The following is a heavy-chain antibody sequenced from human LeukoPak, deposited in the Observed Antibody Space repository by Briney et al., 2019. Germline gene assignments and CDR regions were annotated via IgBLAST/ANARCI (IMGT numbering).Heavy chain of an antibody. Sequence: GRSLRLSCAASGFTFSSYGMHWVRQAPGKGLEWVAVISYDGSNKYYADSVKGRFTISRDNSKNTLYLQMNSLRAEDTAVYYCARDGYNYGGFDYWGQGTLVAVSS. J-gene: IGHJ4*02. V-gene: IGHV3-30*03. CDR3: ARDGYNYGGFDY. CDR1: GFTFSSYG. CDR2: ISYDGSNK. D-gene: IGHD5-24*01.